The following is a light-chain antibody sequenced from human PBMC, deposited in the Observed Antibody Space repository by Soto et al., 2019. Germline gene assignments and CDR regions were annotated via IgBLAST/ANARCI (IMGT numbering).Light chain of an antibody. J-gene: IGLJ3*02. Sequence: QSALTQPRSVSGSPGQSVTISCTGTSSDVGRYNYVSWYRHHPGKAPKLIIYDVSQRPSGVPDRFSGSKSGDTASLTISGLQAEDEADYYCCSYAGTASVVFGGGTKVTVL. CDR1: SSDVGRYNY. CDR2: DVS. CDR3: CSYAGTASVV. V-gene: IGLV2-11*01.